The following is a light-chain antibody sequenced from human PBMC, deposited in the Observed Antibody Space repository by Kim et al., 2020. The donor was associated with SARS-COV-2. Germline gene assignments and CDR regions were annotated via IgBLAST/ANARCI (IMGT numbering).Light chain of an antibody. J-gene: IGLJ2*01. CDR1: SGDVGAYDF. Sequence: QSALTQPASVSGSPGQSITISCTGTSGDVGAYDFVSWYQQHPGKAPNLMIYDVRERPSGVSDRFSGSKSANTASLTISGLQAEDEADYYCSSYTSSSTVVFGGGTQLTVL. CDR3: SSYTSSSTVV. CDR2: DVR. V-gene: IGLV2-14*03.